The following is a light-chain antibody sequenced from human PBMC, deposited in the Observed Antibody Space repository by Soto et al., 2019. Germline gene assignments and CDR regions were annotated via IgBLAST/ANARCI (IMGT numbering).Light chain of an antibody. CDR1: QSVSNNY. Sequence: ETVRTQSTATLSLSHGERATLSCRASQSVSNNYLAWYQQKPGQAPRLLIYGASNRATGIPDRFSGSGSGTDFTLTISRLEPEDFAVYYCQQYGSSGTFGQGTMVDIK. CDR3: QQYGSSGT. CDR2: GAS. J-gene: IGKJ1*01. V-gene: IGKV3-20*01.